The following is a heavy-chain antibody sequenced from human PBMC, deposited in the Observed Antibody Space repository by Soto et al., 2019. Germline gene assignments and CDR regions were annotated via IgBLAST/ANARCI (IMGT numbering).Heavy chain of an antibody. J-gene: IGHJ5*02. CDR2: VHSSGIT. Sequence: SETLSLTCTVSGGSVSNDNFYWSWIRQPPGKGLEWIGYVHSSGITNYNPSLKRRVTISVDTSRNQFSLRLSSVTAADTAVYYCARGLTMGQLPSHFDHWGQGSLVTVSS. CDR1: GGSVSNDNFY. D-gene: IGHD3-16*01. V-gene: IGHV4-61*01. CDR3: ARGLTMGQLPSHFDH.